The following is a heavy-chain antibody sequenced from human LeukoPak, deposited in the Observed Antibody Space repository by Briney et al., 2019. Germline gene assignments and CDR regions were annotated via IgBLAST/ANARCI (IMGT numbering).Heavy chain of an antibody. J-gene: IGHJ4*02. V-gene: IGHV1-69*02. D-gene: IGHD6-19*01. CDR2: IIPILGIA. CDR3: AGHPGYSSGATDY. Sequence: SVKVSCKASGGTFSSYTISWVRQAPGQGLEWMGRIIPILGIANYAQKFQGRVTITADKSTRTAYMELSSLRSEDTAVYYCAGHPGYSSGATDYWGQGTLVTVSS. CDR1: GGTFSSYT.